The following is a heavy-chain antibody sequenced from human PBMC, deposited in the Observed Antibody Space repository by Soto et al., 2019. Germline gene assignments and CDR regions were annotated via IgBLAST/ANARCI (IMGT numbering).Heavy chain of an antibody. J-gene: IGHJ5*02. CDR3: AGSGRGGLRGWAFSTP. D-gene: IGHD4-17*01. V-gene: IGHV5-51*01. CDR2: IYPGDSDT. Sequence: GASLKISCKGSGYTFTNYWIVWVRLAPGKGLEWMGLIYPGDSDTSYNPSFQGQVTISADKSTNTAYLNWNGLRASDSAIYFWAGSGRGGLRGWAFSTPWGQGTKAPVSP. CDR1: GYTFTNYW.